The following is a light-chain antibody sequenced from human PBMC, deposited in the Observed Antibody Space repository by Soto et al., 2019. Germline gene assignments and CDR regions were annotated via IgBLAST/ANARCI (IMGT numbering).Light chain of an antibody. CDR1: QSVSSDW. J-gene: IGKJ1*01. V-gene: IGKV3-20*01. Sequence: TVLTQSPGTLSLSPGERAALSCRASQSVSSDWLAWYQQKPGQPPRLLIYGASNRATGIPVRFSGSGSGTDFTLTISRLEPEDFAFYFCQDYHGSPPTFGQGTMVEIK. CDR2: GAS. CDR3: QDYHGSPPT.